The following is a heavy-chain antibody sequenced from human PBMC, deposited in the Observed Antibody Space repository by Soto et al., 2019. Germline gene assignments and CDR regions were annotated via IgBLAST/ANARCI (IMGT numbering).Heavy chain of an antibody. Sequence: PGGPLRLSCAASGFTFSRYGMHWVRQAPGKGLEWVAVIWTDGSYEYYADSVMGRFTISRDNSKNTLYLQMNSLRAEDTAVYYCARAGHDSSGYYYGGLDYWGPGTLVTVSS. V-gene: IGHV3-33*01. J-gene: IGHJ4*02. CDR1: GFTFSRYG. CDR2: IWTDGSYE. CDR3: ARAGHDSSGYYYGGLDY. D-gene: IGHD3-22*01.